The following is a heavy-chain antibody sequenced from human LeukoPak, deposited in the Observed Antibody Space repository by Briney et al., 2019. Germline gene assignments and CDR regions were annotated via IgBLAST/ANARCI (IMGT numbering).Heavy chain of an antibody. CDR3: ARGRPPGYGDYPPFDY. D-gene: IGHD4-17*01. V-gene: IGHV3-33*01. Sequence: SGGSLRLSCAASGFTFSSYGMHWVRQAPGRGLEWVAVIWYDGSNKYYADSVKGRFTISRDNSKNTLYLQMNSLRAEDTAVYYCARGRPPGYGDYPPFDYWGQGTLVTVSS. J-gene: IGHJ4*02. CDR2: IWYDGSNK. CDR1: GFTFSSYG.